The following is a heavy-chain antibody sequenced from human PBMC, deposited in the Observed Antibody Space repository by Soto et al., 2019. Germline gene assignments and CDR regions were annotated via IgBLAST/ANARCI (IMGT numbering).Heavy chain of an antibody. D-gene: IGHD3-22*01. CDR3: ARDHYQDDTSPDVVDV. V-gene: IGHV3-33*01. Sequence: QVELVESGGGVVQPGRSLRLSCAASGFNFNLYGMHWVRQAPGKGLEWVAVIWFDGSEKYYADSVKGRFTISRDYSKNTVVLQKDSLRAEDTVVYYCARDHYQDDTSPDVVDVWGQGTLVTVSS. CDR1: GFNFNLYG. CDR2: IWFDGSEK. J-gene: IGHJ3*01.